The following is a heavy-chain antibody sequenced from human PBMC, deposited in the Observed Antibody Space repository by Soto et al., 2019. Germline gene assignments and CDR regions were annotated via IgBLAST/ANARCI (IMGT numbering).Heavy chain of an antibody. CDR1: GFTFSSYG. CDR3: ASEYCSGGRCYYYGMDV. J-gene: IGHJ6*02. V-gene: IGHV3-33*01. CDR2: IWYDGSNK. D-gene: IGHD2-15*01. Sequence: QVQLVESGGGVVQPGRSLRLSCAASGFTFSSYGMHWVRQAPDKGLEWVAVIWYDGSNKYYADSVKGRFTISRDNSKNTLYLQMNSLRAEDTAVYYCASEYCSGGRCYYYGMDVWGQGTTVTDSS.